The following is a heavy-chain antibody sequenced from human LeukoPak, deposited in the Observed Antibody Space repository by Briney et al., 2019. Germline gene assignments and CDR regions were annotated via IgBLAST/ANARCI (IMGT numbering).Heavy chain of an antibody. D-gene: IGHD3-22*01. CDR2: ISSSSSTI. CDR1: GFTFSTYE. Sequence: PGGSLRLSCAASGFTFSTYEMNWVRQAPGKGLEWVSYISSSSSTIYYADSVKGRFTISRDNAENSLYLQMNSLRAEDTAIYYCVVITWDYWGQGTLVTVSS. J-gene: IGHJ4*02. V-gene: IGHV3-48*03. CDR3: VVITWDY.